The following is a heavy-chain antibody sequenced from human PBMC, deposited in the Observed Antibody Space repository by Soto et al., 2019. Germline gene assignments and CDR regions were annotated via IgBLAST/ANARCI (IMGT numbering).Heavy chain of an antibody. CDR1: GFSLSTSGMC. CDR2: IDWDDDK. CDR3: ARVPRSYSGSYTYFDY. V-gene: IGHV2-70*11. J-gene: IGHJ4*02. D-gene: IGHD1-26*01. Sequence: SGPTLVNPTQTLTLTCTFSGFSLSTSGMCVSWIRQPPGKALEWLARIDWDDDKYYSTSLKTRLTISKDTSKNQVVLTMTNMDPVDTATYYCARVPRSYSGSYTYFDYWGQGTLVTVSS.